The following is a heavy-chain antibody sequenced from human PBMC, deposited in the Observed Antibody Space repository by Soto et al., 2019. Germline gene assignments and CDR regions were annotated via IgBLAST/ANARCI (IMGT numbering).Heavy chain of an antibody. CDR3: VRIRGGPMPRGPGGSYYYYGMDV. D-gene: IGHD3-10*01. V-gene: IGHV4-34*01. CDR1: GGSFSGYY. Sequence: QVQLQQWGAGLLKPSETLSLTCAVYGGSFSGYYWTWVRQPPGKGLEWIGEINHSGSTDYNPSLKSRVTSSVDTSKSHFSLKLTSVTAADTAVYYCVRIRGGPMPRGPGGSYYYYGMDVWGQGTTVTVSS. J-gene: IGHJ6*02. CDR2: INHSGST.